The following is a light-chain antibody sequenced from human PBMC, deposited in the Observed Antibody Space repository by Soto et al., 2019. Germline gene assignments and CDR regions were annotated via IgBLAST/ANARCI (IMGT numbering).Light chain of an antibody. CDR1: QSVSSSY. CDR2: GAS. Sequence: EIVLTQSPGTLSLSPGERATLSCRASQSVSSSYLAWYQQKPGQATRLLIYGASSRATGIPDRFSGSGSGTDFTLTISRLEPEEFAVYYCQQYGSSPLTFGGGTKVEIK. V-gene: IGKV3-20*01. J-gene: IGKJ4*01. CDR3: QQYGSSPLT.